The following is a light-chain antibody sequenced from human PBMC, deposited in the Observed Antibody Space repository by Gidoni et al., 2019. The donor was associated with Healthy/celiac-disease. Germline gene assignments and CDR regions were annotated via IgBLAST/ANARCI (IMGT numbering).Light chain of an antibody. J-gene: IGLJ3*02. Sequence: QSVLTQPPSASVTPGQRVTISCSGSGSNIGSNYVYWYQQLPGTAPKLLIYRNNQRPSGVPDRISGSKSGTSASLAISGLRSEDEADYYCAAWDDSLSGTWVFGGGTKVTVL. CDR2: RNN. CDR3: AAWDDSLSGTWV. V-gene: IGLV1-47*01. CDR1: GSNIGSNY.